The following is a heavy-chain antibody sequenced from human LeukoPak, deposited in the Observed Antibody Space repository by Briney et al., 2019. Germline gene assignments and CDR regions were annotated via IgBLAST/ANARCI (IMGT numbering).Heavy chain of an antibody. CDR3: ARGHGTTVTTFPFDY. V-gene: IGHV1-2*02. Sequence: AASVKVSCKASGYTFTGYYMHWVRQAPGQGLEWMGWINPNSGGTNYAQKLQGRVTMTTDTSTSTAYMELRSLRSDDTAVYYCARGHGTTVTTFPFDYWGQGTLVTVSS. J-gene: IGHJ4*02. CDR1: GYTFTGYY. D-gene: IGHD4-17*01. CDR2: INPNSGGT.